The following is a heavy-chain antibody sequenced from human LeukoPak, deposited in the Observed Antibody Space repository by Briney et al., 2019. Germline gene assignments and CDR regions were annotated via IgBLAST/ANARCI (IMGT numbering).Heavy chain of an antibody. CDR1: GYTFTVYY. V-gene: IGHV1-2*02. CDR2: INPNSGGT. Sequence: ASVKVSCKASGYTFTVYYMHWVRQAPGQGLEWMGWINPNSGGTNYAQTFQGRVTMPRDTSISTAYMKLSRLRSDDTAVYYWARGWGSRGYYSYMDVWGKGTTVTISS. CDR3: ARGWGSRGYYSYMDV. D-gene: IGHD1-26*01. J-gene: IGHJ6*03.